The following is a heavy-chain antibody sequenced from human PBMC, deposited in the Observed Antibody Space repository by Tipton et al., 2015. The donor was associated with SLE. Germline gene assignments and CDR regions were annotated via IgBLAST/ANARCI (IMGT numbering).Heavy chain of an antibody. Sequence: TLSLTCSVSGGYISSSSYYWGWIRQPPGKGLEWIGSIYYSGSTYYNPSLKSRVTISVDTSKNQFSLKLRSVTAADTAVYYCARKPITYDYIWGSYDWFDPWGQGTLVTVSS. CDR2: IYYSGST. D-gene: IGHD3-16*01. CDR3: ARKPITYDYIWGSYDWFDP. CDR1: GGYISSSSYY. J-gene: IGHJ5*02. V-gene: IGHV4-39*07.